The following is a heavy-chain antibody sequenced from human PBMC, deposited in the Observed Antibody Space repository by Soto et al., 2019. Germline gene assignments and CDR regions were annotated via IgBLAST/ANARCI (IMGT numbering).Heavy chain of an antibody. V-gene: IGHV3-30*18. Sequence: GGSLRLSCAASGFTFSGFGMHWVRQAPGRGLEWVAVISYDGSYKSYEDSVKGRFTISRDNYKNTLHLQMDSLRAEDTAVYYCAKNFIPLSPDLYFDSWGQGTLVTVSS. J-gene: IGHJ4*02. CDR3: AKNFIPLSPDLYFDS. D-gene: IGHD3-16*01. CDR1: GFTFSGFG. CDR2: ISYDGSYK.